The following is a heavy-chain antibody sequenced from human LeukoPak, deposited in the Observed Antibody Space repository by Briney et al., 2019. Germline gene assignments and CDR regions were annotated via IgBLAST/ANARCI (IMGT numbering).Heavy chain of an antibody. CDR2: IYYSGNT. CDR1: GGSISSSGDH. CDR3: ARHVILRHGYTGGWYHGGPDY. Sequence: PSETLSLTCTVSGGSISSSGDHWGWIRQPPGKGLEWIGNIYYSGNTYYNPSLRSRVTISVDTSKSQFSLKLSSVTAADTAIYYCARHVILRHGYTGGWYHGGPDYWGQGTLVTVSS. J-gene: IGHJ4*02. D-gene: IGHD6-13*01. V-gene: IGHV4-39*01.